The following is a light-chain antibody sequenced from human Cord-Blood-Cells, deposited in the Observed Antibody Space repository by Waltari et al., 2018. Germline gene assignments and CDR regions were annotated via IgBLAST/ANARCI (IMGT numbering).Light chain of an antibody. CDR1: SSDVGSYTL. Sequence: QSALTQPAYVSGSPGPSIPISCTGTSSDVGSYTLVAWYQQHPGKAPKLMIYEGSKRPSGVSNRFSGSKSGNTASLTISGLQAEDEADYYCCSYAGSSTYVVFGGGTKLTVL. CDR2: EGS. V-gene: IGLV2-23*01. CDR3: CSYAGSSTYVV. J-gene: IGLJ2*01.